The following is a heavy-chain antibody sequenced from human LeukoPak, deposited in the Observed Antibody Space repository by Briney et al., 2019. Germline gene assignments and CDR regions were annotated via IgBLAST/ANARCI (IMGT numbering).Heavy chain of an antibody. CDR2: ISWNSGSI. J-gene: IGHJ4*01. CDR3: AKDLSHYYGSGSYYNGPDY. Sequence: PGRSLRLSCAASGFTFDDYAMHWVRQAPGKGLEWVSGISWNSGSIGYADSAKGRYTISRDNAKNSLYLQMNSLRAEDTALYYCAKDLSHYYGSGSYYNGPDYWGQGTLVTVSS. D-gene: IGHD3-10*01. CDR1: GFTFDDYA. V-gene: IGHV3-9*01.